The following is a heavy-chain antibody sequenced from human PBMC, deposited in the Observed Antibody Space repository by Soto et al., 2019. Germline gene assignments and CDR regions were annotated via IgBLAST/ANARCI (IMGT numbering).Heavy chain of an antibody. CDR1: GFSLSNARMG. D-gene: IGHD6-19*01. CDR3: ARTHSSGWYPYDY. V-gene: IGHV2-26*01. CDR2: IFSNDEK. Sequence: QVTLKESGPVLVKPTETLTLTCTVSGFSLSNARMGESWIRQPPGKALEWLAHIFSNDEKSYSTSLKSRLTISKDTSKSQVVLTMTNMDPVDTATYYCARTHSSGWYPYDYWGQGTLVTVSS. J-gene: IGHJ4*02.